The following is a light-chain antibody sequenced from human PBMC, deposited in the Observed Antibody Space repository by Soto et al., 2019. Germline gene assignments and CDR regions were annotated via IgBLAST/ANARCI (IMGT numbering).Light chain of an antibody. CDR2: SNN. J-gene: IGLJ2*01. CDR1: SSNIGSNT. V-gene: IGLV1-44*01. Sequence: QAVVTQPPSASGTPGQRVTISCSGSSSNIGSNTVNWYQQLPGTAPKLLIYSNNQRPSGVPDRFSGSKSGTSASLAISGLQSEDEADYYCAAWDDSLNAVVVGGGTKVTVL. CDR3: AAWDDSLNAVV.